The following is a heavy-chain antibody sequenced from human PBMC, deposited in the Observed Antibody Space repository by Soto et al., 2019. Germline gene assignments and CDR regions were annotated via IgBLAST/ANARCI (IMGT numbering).Heavy chain of an antibody. V-gene: IGHV4-30-2*01. CDR3: DTVPDY. CDR2: IYHSGST. Sequence: SETLSLTCSVSGGLISSGGCSWSWLRQPPGKGLEWIAYIYHSGSTDYNPYLKSRVTISVDRSKNQFALKLSSVTDADMAVYDCDTVPDYWGRGTLVTVSS. CDR1: GGLISSGGCS. J-gene: IGHJ4*02.